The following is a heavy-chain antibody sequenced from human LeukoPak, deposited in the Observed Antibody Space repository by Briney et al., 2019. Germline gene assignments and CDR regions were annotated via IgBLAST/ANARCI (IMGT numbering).Heavy chain of an antibody. CDR1: GYRFTSSW. Sequence: AGESLKISCKGSGYRFTSSWIGWVRQMPGKGLEWMGIIYPGDSDTRYSPSFQGQVTISADRSISTAYLQWNSLKASDTAMYYCARVITAGDWRGFDYWGQGTLVTVFS. D-gene: IGHD2-21*01. J-gene: IGHJ4*02. CDR2: IYPGDSDT. V-gene: IGHV5-51*01. CDR3: ARVITAGDWRGFDY.